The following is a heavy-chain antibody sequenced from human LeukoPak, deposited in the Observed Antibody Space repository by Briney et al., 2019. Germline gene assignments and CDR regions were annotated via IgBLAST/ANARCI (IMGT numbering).Heavy chain of an antibody. Sequence: PGRSLRLSCAASGFTFSSYGMHWVRQAPGKGLEWVAVISYDGSNKYYADSVKGRFTISRDNSKNTLYLQMNSLRAEDTAVYYCAREGPEDIVVVPAATEAAFDIWGQGTMVTVSS. CDR1: GFTFSSYG. J-gene: IGHJ3*02. D-gene: IGHD2-2*01. CDR2: ISYDGSNK. CDR3: AREGPEDIVVVPAATEAAFDI. V-gene: IGHV3-30*03.